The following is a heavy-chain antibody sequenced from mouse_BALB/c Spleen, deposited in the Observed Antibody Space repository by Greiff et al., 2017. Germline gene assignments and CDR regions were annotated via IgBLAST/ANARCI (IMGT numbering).Heavy chain of an antibody. J-gene: IGHJ2*01. CDR3: ARGGGNYGFDY. D-gene: IGHD2-1*01. Sequence: VQLKQSGAELVRPGASVKMSCKASGYTFTDYYMDWVKQSHGESFEWIGRVNPYNGGTSYNQKFKGKATLTVDKSSSTAYMELNSLTSEDSAVYYCARGGGNYGFDYWGQGTTLTVSS. V-gene: IGHV1-19*01. CDR2: VNPYNGGT. CDR1: GYTFTDYY.